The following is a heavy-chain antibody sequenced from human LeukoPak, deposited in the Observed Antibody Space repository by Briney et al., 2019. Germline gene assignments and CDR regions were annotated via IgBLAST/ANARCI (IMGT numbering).Heavy chain of an antibody. Sequence: ASVKVSCKASGYTFTSYDINWVRQATGQGLEWMGWINPNSGGTNYAQKFQGRVTMTRDTSISTAYMELSRLRSDDTAVYYCARARKARIAAAGPPVFDYWGQGTLVTVSS. V-gene: IGHV1-2*02. J-gene: IGHJ4*02. D-gene: IGHD6-13*01. CDR1: GYTFTSYD. CDR2: INPNSGGT. CDR3: ARARKARIAAAGPPVFDY.